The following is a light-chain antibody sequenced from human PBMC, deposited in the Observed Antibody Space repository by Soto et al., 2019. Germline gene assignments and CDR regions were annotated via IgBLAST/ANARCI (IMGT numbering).Light chain of an antibody. J-gene: IGKJ2*01. CDR3: QQYYSAPYT. CDR2: WAS. V-gene: IGKV4-1*01. CDR1: QSVLYSSNNRNY. Sequence: DIVMTQSPDSLAVSLGERATINCRSSQSVLYSSNNRNYLAWYQQKLGHPPKLLIYWASTRKSGVPDRFSGSGSGTDFTLTISRLQAEDVAVYYCQQYYSAPYTFGQGTKLEIK.